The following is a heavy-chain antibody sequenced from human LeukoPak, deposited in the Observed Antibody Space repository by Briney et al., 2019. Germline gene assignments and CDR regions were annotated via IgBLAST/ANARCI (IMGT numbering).Heavy chain of an antibody. CDR1: GYSFSNYW. Sequence: GESLKISCKGSGYSFSNYWIGWVRQMPGKGLEWMGIIWPGDSDTRYSPSFQGQVTISADKSISTTYLQWSSLKASDTAIYYCARQYYDVLTGFYIHFDYWGQRTLVTVSS. V-gene: IGHV5-51*01. D-gene: IGHD3-9*01. CDR3: ARQYYDVLTGFYIHFDY. CDR2: IWPGDSDT. J-gene: IGHJ4*02.